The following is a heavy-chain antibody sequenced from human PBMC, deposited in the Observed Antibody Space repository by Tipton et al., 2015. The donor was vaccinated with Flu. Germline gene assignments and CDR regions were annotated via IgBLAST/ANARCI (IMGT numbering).Heavy chain of an antibody. D-gene: IGHD3-10*01. CDR3: ARVGSLTGSAPRNAFDI. CDR2: IYSNGKT. V-gene: IGHV4-61*02. Sequence: LRLSCTVSGGSITTVNYWWSWIRQPAGKGLEWIGRIYSNGKTNFNSSLSGRVTMSVDTLKSQFSLKVNSVTAADTAVYFCARVGSLTGSAPRNAFDIWGQGTMVTVSS. CDR1: GGSITTVNYW. J-gene: IGHJ3*02.